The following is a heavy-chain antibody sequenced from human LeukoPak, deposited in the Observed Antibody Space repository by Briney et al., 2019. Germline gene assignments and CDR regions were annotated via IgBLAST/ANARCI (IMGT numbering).Heavy chain of an antibody. V-gene: IGHV3-20*04. CDR2: INWTGGST. D-gene: IGHD2-21*02. CDR1: GFTFDDYG. J-gene: IGHJ6*03. Sequence: GGSLRLSCAASGFTFDDYGMSWVRQAPGRGLEWVSGINWTGGSTGYADSVKGRFTISRDNAKNSLYLQMNSLRAEDTALYYCARVAYCGGDCYTDYYYYYMDVWGKGTTVTVSS. CDR3: ARVAYCGGDCYTDYYYYYMDV.